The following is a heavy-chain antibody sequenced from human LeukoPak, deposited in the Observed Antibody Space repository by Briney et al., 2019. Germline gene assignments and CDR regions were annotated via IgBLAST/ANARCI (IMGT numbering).Heavy chain of an antibody. CDR1: GFTFRSYS. CDR2: ITSSSRYV. Sequence: GGSLRLSCAASGFTFRSYSMNWVRQTPGKGLEWVSSITSSSRYVFYADSVKGRFTISRDNAKNSLYLQMNSLRAEDTAVYYCARVGGDFSWFDPWGQGTLVTVSS. CDR3: ARVGGDFSWFDP. D-gene: IGHD4-17*01. V-gene: IGHV3-21*01. J-gene: IGHJ5*02.